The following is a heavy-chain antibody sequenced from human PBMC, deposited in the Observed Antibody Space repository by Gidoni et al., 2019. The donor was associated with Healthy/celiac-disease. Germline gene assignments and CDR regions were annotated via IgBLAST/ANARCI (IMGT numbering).Heavy chain of an antibody. CDR2: ISYDGSNK. CDR3: ARDHGATYGDYPLTFDY. V-gene: IGHV3-30-3*01. CDR1: SSYA. Sequence: SSYAMHWVRQAPGKGLEWVAVISYDGSNKYYADSVKGRFTISRDNSKNTLYLQMNSLRDEETAVYYCARDHGATYGDYPLTFDYWGQGTMVTVSS. J-gene: IGHJ4*02. D-gene: IGHD4-17*01.